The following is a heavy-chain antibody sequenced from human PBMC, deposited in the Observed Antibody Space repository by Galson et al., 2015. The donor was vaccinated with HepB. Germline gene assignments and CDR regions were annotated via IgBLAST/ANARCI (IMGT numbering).Heavy chain of an antibody. J-gene: IGHJ3*02. V-gene: IGHV3-53*01. D-gene: IGHD1-26*01. Sequence: SLRLSCAVSGSTVDYNYISWVRQAPGKGLEWVSITYARGSSYYTDSVKGRFTISRDNYQNTLYLQMNRLRVGDTAVYYCARGYLGGSYSLPDAFDIWGQGTMVTVS. CDR3: ARGYLGGSYSLPDAFDI. CDR1: GSTVDYNY. CDR2: TYARGSS.